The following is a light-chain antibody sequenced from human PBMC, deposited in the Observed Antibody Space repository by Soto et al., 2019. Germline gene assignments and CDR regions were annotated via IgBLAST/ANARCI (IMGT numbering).Light chain of an antibody. CDR3: QQYFEWPPMT. CDR2: GAS. J-gene: IGKJ1*01. Sequence: IGLTQSHEPLSLSPGERATLSCRASQSVSSSYLAWYQQKPGQAPRLLIYGASSRAAGISDRFRGSGSGTEFTLTISSLRSEDSAIYYCQQYFEWPPMTVGQGTKVDIK. V-gene: IGKV3-20*01. CDR1: QSVSSSY.